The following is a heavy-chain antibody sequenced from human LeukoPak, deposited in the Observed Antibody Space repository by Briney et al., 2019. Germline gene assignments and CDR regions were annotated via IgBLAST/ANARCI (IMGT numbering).Heavy chain of an antibody. CDR2: ISAYNGNT. J-gene: IGHJ5*02. CDR1: GYTFTSYG. CDR3: ASVVYCSSTSCYFSWFDP. Sequence: ASVKVSCKASGYTFTSYGISWVRQAPGQGLEWMGWISAYNGNTHYEQKLQSRVTITTDTSTSTAYMELRSLRSDDPAVYYCASVVYCSSTSCYFSWFDPWGQGTLVTVSS. D-gene: IGHD2-2*01. V-gene: IGHV1-18*01.